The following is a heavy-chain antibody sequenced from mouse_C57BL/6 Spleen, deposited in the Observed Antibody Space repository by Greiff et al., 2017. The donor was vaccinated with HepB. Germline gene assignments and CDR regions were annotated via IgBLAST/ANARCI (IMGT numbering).Heavy chain of an antibody. Sequence: QVQLKQPGAELVKPGASVKLSCKASGYTFTSYWMHWVKQRPGRGLEWIGRIDPNSGGTKYNEKFKSKATLTVDKPSSTAYMQLSSLTSEDSAVYYCARAEGYYYGSSFFAYWGQGTLVTVSA. CDR2: IDPNSGGT. J-gene: IGHJ3*01. D-gene: IGHD1-1*01. V-gene: IGHV1-72*01. CDR3: ARAEGYYYGSSFFAY. CDR1: GYTFTSYW.